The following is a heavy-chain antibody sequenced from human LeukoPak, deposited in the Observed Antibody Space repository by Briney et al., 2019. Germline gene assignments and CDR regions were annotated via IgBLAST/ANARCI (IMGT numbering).Heavy chain of an antibody. J-gene: IGHJ4*02. V-gene: IGHV3-21*01. CDR1: GFTFSSYS. CDR3: ARAGRRQKDDPGDY. D-gene: IGHD3-16*01. Sequence: GGSLRLSCAASGFTFSSYSMNWVRQAPGKGLEWVSSISSSSSYIYYADSVKGRFTISRDNAKNSLFLQMNSLRAKDTAVYYCARAGRRQKDDPGDYWGQGTLVSVSS. CDR2: ISSSSSYI.